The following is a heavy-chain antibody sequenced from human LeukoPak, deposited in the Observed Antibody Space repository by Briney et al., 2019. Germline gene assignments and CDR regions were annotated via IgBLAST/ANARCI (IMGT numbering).Heavy chain of an antibody. D-gene: IGHD5-12*01. CDR1: GGSISSSSYY. V-gene: IGHV4-61*02. CDR2: ISTSGST. J-gene: IGHJ4*02. Sequence: SETLSLTCTVSGGSISSSSYYWSWIRQPAGKGLEWIGRISTSGSTNYNPSLKSRVTMPVDTSKNQFSLMLSSVTAADTAVYYCTRDSSGYDWFYDYWGQGTLVTVSS. CDR3: TRDSSGYDWFYDY.